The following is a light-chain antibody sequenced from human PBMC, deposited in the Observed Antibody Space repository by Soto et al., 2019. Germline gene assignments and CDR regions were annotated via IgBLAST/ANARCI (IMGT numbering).Light chain of an antibody. V-gene: IGLV1-36*01. CDR2: YDD. CDR1: SSNIGNNA. CDR3: AAWDDSLNGP. Sequence: QSVLTQPPSVSDAPRQRVTISCSGSSSNIGNNAVNWYQQLPGKAPKLLIYYDDLLPSGVSDRFSGSKSGTSASLAISGLQSEDEADYYCAAWDDSLNGPFGGGTKLTVL. J-gene: IGLJ2*01.